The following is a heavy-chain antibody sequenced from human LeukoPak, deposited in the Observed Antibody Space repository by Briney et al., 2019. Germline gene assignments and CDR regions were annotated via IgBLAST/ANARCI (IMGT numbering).Heavy chain of an antibody. V-gene: IGHV3-30*01. CDR2: ISFDGSDA. CDR3: AKDISRNWNIFDY. Sequence: GGSLRLSCAASGFNFRTYALHWVRQAPGKGLEWMTVISFDGSDACYADSVKGRFTISRDNFNNTLYLQMNSLRAEDTALYYCAKDISRNWNIFDYWGQGTLVTVSS. D-gene: IGHD1/OR15-1a*01. CDR1: GFNFRTYA. J-gene: IGHJ4*02.